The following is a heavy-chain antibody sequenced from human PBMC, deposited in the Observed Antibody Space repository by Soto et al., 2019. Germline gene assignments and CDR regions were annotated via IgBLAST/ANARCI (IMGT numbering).Heavy chain of an antibody. CDR1: GFTFSSYG. Sequence: QVQLVESGGGVVQPGRSLRLSCAASGFTFSSYGMHWVRQAPGKGLEWVAVISYGGSNKYYADSVKGRFTISRDNSKNTLYLQMNNLRAEDTAVYYCAKDHCISTSCYRLYNWFDPWGQGTLVTVSS. CDR3: AKDHCISTSCYRLYNWFDP. V-gene: IGHV3-30*18. D-gene: IGHD2-2*01. J-gene: IGHJ5*02. CDR2: ISYGGSNK.